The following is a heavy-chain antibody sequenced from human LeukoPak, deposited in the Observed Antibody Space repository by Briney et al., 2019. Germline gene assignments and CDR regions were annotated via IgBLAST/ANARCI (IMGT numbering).Heavy chain of an antibody. V-gene: IGHV4-34*01. CDR3: ARGIVATIIHHYYYYMDV. J-gene: IGHJ6*03. Sequence: PSETLSLTCAVYGGSFSGYYWSWIRQPPGKGLEWIGEINHSGSTNYNPSLKSRVTISVDTSKNQFSLKLSSVTAADTAVYYCARGIVATIIHHYYYYMDVWGKGTTVTVSS. D-gene: IGHD5-12*01. CDR2: INHSGST. CDR1: GGSFSGYY.